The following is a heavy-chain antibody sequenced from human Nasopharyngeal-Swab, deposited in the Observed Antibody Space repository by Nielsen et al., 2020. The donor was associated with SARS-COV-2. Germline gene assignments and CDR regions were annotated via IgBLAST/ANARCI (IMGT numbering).Heavy chain of an antibody. V-gene: IGHV4-59*01. CDR2: TYHSGST. J-gene: IGHJ5*02. Sequence: WIRQPPGKGLEWIGSTYHSGSTNNNPSLKSRVTTTVDTSKNQVSLKLTSVTAADTAVYYCAREHIIGNWFDPWGQGTLVTVSS. D-gene: IGHD3-3*01. CDR3: AREHIIGNWFDP.